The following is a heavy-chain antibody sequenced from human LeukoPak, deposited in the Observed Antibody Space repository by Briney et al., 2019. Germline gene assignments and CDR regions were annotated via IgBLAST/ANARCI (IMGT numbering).Heavy chain of an antibody. CDR3: ATKQWLAPPPDS. D-gene: IGHD6-19*01. J-gene: IGHJ4*02. CDR2: INIDGTIT. Sequence: QPGGSLRLSCAASGFTFSKYWMLWVRQAPGKGLECVSRINIDGTITTYADSVKGRFTVSRDNTDNTMFLQINSVRDEDTAVYYCATKQWLAPPPDSWGQGTPVTVSS. V-gene: IGHV3-74*01. CDR1: GFTFSKYW.